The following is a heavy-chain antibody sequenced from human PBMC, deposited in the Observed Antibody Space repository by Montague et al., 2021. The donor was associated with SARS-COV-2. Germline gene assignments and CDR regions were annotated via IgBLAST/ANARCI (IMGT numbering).Heavy chain of an antibody. CDR2: IYHSGST. J-gene: IGHJ5*02. D-gene: IGHD2-15*01. CDR1: GASITSSNW. Sequence: SETLSLTCTVSGASITSSNWWNWVRQPPGKGLEWIGQIYHSGSTNYNPSLKSQLTLSLDKSKNQFSLSLSSVTAADTAVYYCARQIQQVVLSPAKLTNWFDPWGLGTLVTVAS. CDR3: ARQIQQVVLSPAKLTNWFDP. V-gene: IGHV4-4*02.